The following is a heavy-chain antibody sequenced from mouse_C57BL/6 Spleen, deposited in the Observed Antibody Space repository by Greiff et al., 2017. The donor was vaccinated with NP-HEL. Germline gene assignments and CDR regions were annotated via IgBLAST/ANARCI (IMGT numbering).Heavy chain of an antibody. V-gene: IGHV1-54*01. CDR3: ARGGFITTVVTTGAMDY. Sequence: VQLHPSGAELVRPGTSVQVSCKASGYAFTNYLIEWVKQRPGQGLEWIGVINPGSGGTNYNEKFKGKATLTADKSSSTAYMPLSSLTSEDSAVYFCARGGFITTVVTTGAMDYWGQGTSVTVSS. J-gene: IGHJ4*01. CDR2: INPGSGGT. CDR1: GYAFTNYL. D-gene: IGHD1-1*01.